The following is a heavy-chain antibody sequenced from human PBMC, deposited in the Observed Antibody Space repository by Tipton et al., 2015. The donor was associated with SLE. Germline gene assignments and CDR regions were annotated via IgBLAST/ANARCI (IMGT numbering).Heavy chain of an antibody. D-gene: IGHD2-8*02. J-gene: IGHJ4*02. V-gene: IGHV1-18*04. CDR1: GYTFSDYY. Sequence: QLVQSGAKVKKPGASVKVSCKASGYTFSDYYIHWVRQAPGQGLECMGWISANNGDTKYAQRFQGRVTMTTDTSTSTTYMALRSPRSDDTAIYYCARECSGTGCLDYWGQGTLVTVSS. CDR3: ARECSGTGCLDY. CDR2: ISANNGDT.